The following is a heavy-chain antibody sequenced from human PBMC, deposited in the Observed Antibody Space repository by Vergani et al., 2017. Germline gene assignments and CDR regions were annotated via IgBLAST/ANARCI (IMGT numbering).Heavy chain of an antibody. D-gene: IGHD3-10*01. J-gene: IGHJ5*02. CDR2: IYYSGST. Sequence: QVQLQESGPGLVKPSETLSLTCTVSGGSISSYYWSWIRQPPGKGLEWIGYIYYSGSTNYNPPRKSRVTISVDTSKNQFSLKLGSVTAADTGVYYCASWVYGSGCYYYTWGQGTLVTVSS. CDR3: ASWVYGSGCYYYT. V-gene: IGHV4-59*01. CDR1: GGSISSYY.